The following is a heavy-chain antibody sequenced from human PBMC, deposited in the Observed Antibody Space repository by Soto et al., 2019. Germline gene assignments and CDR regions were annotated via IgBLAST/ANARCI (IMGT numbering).Heavy chain of an antibody. V-gene: IGHV3-74*01. CDR2: INSDGSTT. Sequence: EVQLVESGGGLVQPGGSLRLSCAASGFTFSSYWMHWVRQAPGNGLVWVSRINSDGSTTTYADSVEGRFTISRDNAKNTLYLQMNSLRAEDTTVYYCASWVGYCSGGTCSDAFDIWGQGTMVTVSS. J-gene: IGHJ3*02. CDR3: ASWVGYCSGGTCSDAFDI. D-gene: IGHD2-15*01. CDR1: GFTFSSYW.